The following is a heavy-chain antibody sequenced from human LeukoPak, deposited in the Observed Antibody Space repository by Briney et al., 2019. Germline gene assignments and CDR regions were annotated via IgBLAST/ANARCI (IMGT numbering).Heavy chain of an antibody. J-gene: IGHJ4*02. CDR1: GYTFTSYD. Sequence: ASVEVSCKASGYTFTSYDISWVRQAPGQGLEWLGGIIAIFGAANYAQKFQGRVTIIADESTSTAFMELSSLRSEDTAVYYCATHRGYSYGYIFEYWGQGTLVTVSS. V-gene: IGHV1-69*13. CDR2: IIAIFGAA. D-gene: IGHD5-18*01. CDR3: ATHRGYSYGYIFEY.